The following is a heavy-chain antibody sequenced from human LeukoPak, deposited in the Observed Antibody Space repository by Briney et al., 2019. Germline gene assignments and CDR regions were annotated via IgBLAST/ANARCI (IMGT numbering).Heavy chain of an antibody. J-gene: IGHJ3*02. CDR1: GYTFTSYV. CDR3: ARDAPTPYCSSTSCYRLGDAFDI. Sequence: ASVKVSCKASGYTFTSYVISWVRQAPGQGLEWMGWISAYNGNTNYAQKLQGRVTMTTDISTSTAYMELRSLRSDDTAVYYCARDAPTPYCSSTSCYRLGDAFDIWGQGTMVTVSS. V-gene: IGHV1-18*01. D-gene: IGHD2-2*01. CDR2: ISAYNGNT.